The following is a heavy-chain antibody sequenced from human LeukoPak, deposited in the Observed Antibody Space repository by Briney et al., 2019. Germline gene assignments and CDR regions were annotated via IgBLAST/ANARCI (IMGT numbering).Heavy chain of an antibody. CDR3: AREDDSWGPNNLDL. CDR1: AFTFSDYS. Sequence: GGSLRLSCAASAFTFSDYSMNWVRQAPGKGLEWISYIDTSSSTMYYADSVIGRFTISGDNAKESLYLQMNSLRDEDTAVYYCAREDDSWGPNNLDLWGQGTMVTVSS. V-gene: IGHV3-48*02. D-gene: IGHD7-27*01. CDR2: IDTSSSTM. J-gene: IGHJ3*01.